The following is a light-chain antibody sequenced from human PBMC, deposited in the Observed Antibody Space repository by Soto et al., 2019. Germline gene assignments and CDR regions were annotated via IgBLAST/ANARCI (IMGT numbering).Light chain of an antibody. Sequence: QSVLTQPRSVSGSPGQSVTISCTGTSSDVGVYNFVSWYQQHPGKAPKLMIYEVTKRPSGVPDRFSGSKSGNTASLTVSGLQAEDEADYYCSSYAGSNNLVFGGGTKLTVL. CDR1: SSDVGVYNF. CDR2: EVT. J-gene: IGLJ2*01. CDR3: SSYAGSNNLV. V-gene: IGLV2-8*01.